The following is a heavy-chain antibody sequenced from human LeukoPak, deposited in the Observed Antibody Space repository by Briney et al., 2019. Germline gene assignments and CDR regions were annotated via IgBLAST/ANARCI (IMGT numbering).Heavy chain of an antibody. CDR1: GFTFSSYA. CDR3: ARGGHMITFGGVIVFDY. CDR2: ISSNGGST. Sequence: QAGGSLRLSCAASGFTFSSYAMHWVRQAPGKGLEYVSAISSNGGSTYYANSVKGRFTISRDNSKNTLYLQMGSLRAEDMAVYYCARGGHMITFGGVIVFDYWGQGTLVTVSS. D-gene: IGHD3-16*02. J-gene: IGHJ4*02. V-gene: IGHV3-64*01.